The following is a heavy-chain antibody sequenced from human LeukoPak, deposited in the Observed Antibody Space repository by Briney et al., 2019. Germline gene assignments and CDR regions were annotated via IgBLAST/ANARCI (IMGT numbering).Heavy chain of an antibody. J-gene: IGHJ4*02. D-gene: IGHD1-7*01. CDR1: GFTFSTYW. CDR3: ARVKYNWNYGAFDY. V-gene: IGHV3-74*01. Sequence: PGGSLRLSCAASGFTFSTYWMHWVRQAPGKGLVWVSRINSDGTRINCADSVKGRFTISRDNAKNSLYLQMNSLRAEDTAVYYCARVKYNWNYGAFDYWGQGTLVTVSS. CDR2: INSDGTRI.